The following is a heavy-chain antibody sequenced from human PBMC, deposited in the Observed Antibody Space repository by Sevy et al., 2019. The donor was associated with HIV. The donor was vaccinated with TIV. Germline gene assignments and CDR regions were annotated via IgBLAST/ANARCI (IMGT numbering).Heavy chain of an antibody. J-gene: IGHJ4*02. CDR3: ASDYS. CDR1: GLTFSRHW. V-gene: IGHV3-7*01. CDR2: INQDGSEE. Sequence: GGSLRLSCAASGLTFSRHWMTWVRQAPGKGLEWVANINQDGSEEFYVDSVKGRFTISRDNAKNSLHLQMISLRVDDTAMYYCASDYSWGQGTLVTVSS.